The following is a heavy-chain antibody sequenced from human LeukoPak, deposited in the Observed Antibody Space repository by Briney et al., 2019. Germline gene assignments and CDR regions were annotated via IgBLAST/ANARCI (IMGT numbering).Heavy chain of an antibody. D-gene: IGHD2-15*01. Sequence: PGGSLRLSCAASGFTFSGYAMSWVRQAPGKGLEWVSAISGSGGSTYYADSVKGRFTISRDNAKNSLYLQMNSLRAEDTAVYYCARGHCSGGSCVTYYFDYWGQGTLVTASS. J-gene: IGHJ4*02. CDR3: ARGHCSGGSCVTYYFDY. CDR2: ISGSGGST. V-gene: IGHV3-23*01. CDR1: GFTFSGYA.